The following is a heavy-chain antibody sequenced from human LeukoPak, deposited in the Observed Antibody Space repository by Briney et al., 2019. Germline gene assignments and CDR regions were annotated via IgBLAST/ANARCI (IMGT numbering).Heavy chain of an antibody. CDR2: IYYSGST. J-gene: IGHJ3*02. Sequence: PSETLSLTCTVSGGSISSYYWSWIRQPPGKGLEWIGYIYYSGSTNYNPSLKSRVTISVDTSKNQFSLKLSSVTAADTAVYYCARRVDFGVVSDAFDIWGQGTMVTVSS. CDR1: GGSISSYY. D-gene: IGHD3-3*01. CDR3: ARRVDFGVVSDAFDI. V-gene: IGHV4-59*08.